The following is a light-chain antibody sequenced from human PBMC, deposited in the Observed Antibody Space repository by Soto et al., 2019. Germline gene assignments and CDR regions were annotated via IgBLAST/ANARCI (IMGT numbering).Light chain of an antibody. CDR3: QQYGSSPWT. CDR1: QSVSSSY. V-gene: IGKV3-20*01. J-gene: IGKJ1*01. Sequence: DIEMTQSPGSLSLSPGERATLSCRASQSVSSSYLAWYQQKPGQAPRLLIYDASSRASGIPDKFSGSGSGTDFTLTISSLEPEDFAVYYCQQYGSSPWTFGQGTKVEIK. CDR2: DAS.